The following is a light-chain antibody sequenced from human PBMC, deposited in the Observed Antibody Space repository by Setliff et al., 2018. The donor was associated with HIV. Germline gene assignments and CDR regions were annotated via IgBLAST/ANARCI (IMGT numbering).Light chain of an antibody. CDR3: CSYVGSTASVV. CDR1: SSDVGGSNY. CDR2: DVN. V-gene: IGLV2-23*02. J-gene: IGLJ2*01. Sequence: SVLTQPASVSGSPGQSITISCTGTSSDVGGSNYVSWYQQFPGKAPKLILYDVNKRPSGVSSRFSGSKSGNTASLTISGLQAEDDAHYWCCSYVGSTASVVFGGGTK.